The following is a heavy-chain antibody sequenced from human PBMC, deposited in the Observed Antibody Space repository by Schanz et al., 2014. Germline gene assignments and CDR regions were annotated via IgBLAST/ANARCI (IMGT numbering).Heavy chain of an antibody. J-gene: IGHJ6*02. Sequence: QVQLVQSGAEVKKPGASVKVSCKVSGYTLTELSMHWVRQAPGKGLEWLGGVDPEDGETIYAQKFQCIVTMTDDTCDDAAYMQQSNMSCEGTAVSYCETGEKIFGGDDHYVMDVWGQGTTVTVSS. CDR3: ETGEKIFGGDDHYVMDV. V-gene: IGHV1-24*01. D-gene: IGHD3-3*01. CDR2: VDPEDGET. CDR1: GYTLTELS.